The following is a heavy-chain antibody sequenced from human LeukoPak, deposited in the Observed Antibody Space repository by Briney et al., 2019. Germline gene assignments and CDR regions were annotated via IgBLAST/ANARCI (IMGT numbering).Heavy chain of an antibody. CDR3: TRWYCTTTGCYPFDY. CDR1: GFTFSGSA. D-gene: IGHD2-2*01. CDR2: IRGKANSYAT. V-gene: IGHV3-73*01. J-gene: IGHJ4*02. Sequence: GGSLRLSCAASGFTFSGSAIHWVRQASGKGLEWVGRIRGKANSYATAYIASVKGRFTISRDDSKNTAYLQMSSLKTEDTAVYYCTRWYCTTTGCYPFDYWGQGTLVTVSS.